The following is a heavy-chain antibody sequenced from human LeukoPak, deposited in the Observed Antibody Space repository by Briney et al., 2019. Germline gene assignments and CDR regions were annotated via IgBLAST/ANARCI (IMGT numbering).Heavy chain of an antibody. J-gene: IGHJ3*02. CDR1: GFIFSDYA. V-gene: IGHV3-30*04. CDR2: ISYDGSNK. D-gene: IGHD3-10*01. CDR3: ANGYYYGSGSYYKEAFDI. Sequence: PGGSLRLSCSASGFIFSDYAMSWVRQAPGKGLEWVAVISYDGSNKYYADSVKGRFTISRDNSKNTLYLQMNSLRAEDTAVYYCANGYYYGSGSYYKEAFDIWGQGTMVTVSS.